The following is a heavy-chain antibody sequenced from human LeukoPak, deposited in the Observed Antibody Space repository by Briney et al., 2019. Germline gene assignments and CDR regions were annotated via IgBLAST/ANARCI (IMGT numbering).Heavy chain of an antibody. D-gene: IGHD1-26*01. J-gene: IGHJ5*02. Sequence: WGSVTVSCKGTGDTISNYDIDWVRQAPGQGLEWMGRIIPVFGITNYAQKFQGRVVITADKSTSTVYMELSGLRSDDTAVYYCARSDQGGSYGSWGQGTRVTVSS. CDR3: ARSDQGGSYGS. V-gene: IGHV1-69*04. CDR1: GDTISNYD. CDR2: IIPVFGIT.